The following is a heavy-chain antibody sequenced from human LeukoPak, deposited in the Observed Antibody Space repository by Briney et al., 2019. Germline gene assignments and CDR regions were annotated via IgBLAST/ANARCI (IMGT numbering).Heavy chain of an antibody. Sequence: SQTLSLTCTVSGGSISSGDYYWSWIRQPPGKGLEWIGYIYYSGSTYYNPSLKSRVTISVDTSKNQFSLKLSSVTAADTAVYYCASGVYYYYGMDVWGQGTTVTVSS. CDR3: ASGVYYYYGMDV. J-gene: IGHJ6*02. CDR2: IYYSGST. V-gene: IGHV4-30-4*01. D-gene: IGHD2-8*01. CDR1: GGSISSGDYY.